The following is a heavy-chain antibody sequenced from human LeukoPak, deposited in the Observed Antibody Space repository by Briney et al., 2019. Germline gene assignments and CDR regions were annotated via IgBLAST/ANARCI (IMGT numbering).Heavy chain of an antibody. V-gene: IGHV3-23*01. J-gene: IGHJ4*02. CDR3: AKVIAVATNIFDY. CDR1: GFTFSSYA. CDR2: ISGSGGST. Sequence: PGGSLRLSCAASGFTFSSYAMSWVRQAPGKGLEWVSAISGSGGSTYYADSVKGRFTIYRDNSKNTLYLQMNSLRAEDTAVYYCAKVIAVATNIFDYWGQGTLVTVSS. D-gene: IGHD6-19*01.